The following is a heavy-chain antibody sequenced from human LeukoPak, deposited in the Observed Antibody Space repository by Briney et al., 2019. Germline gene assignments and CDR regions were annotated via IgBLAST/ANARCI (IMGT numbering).Heavy chain of an antibody. CDR2: INPNSGGT. V-gene: IGHV1-2*02. J-gene: IGHJ4*02. D-gene: IGHD3-10*01. Sequence: ASVKVSCKASGYTFTGYYMHWVRQAPGQGLEWMGWINPNSGGTNYAQKFQGRVTVTRDTSISTAYMELSRLRSDGTAVYYCASAPAEYYYGSGSYYNVWGQGTLVTVSS. CDR1: GYTFTGYY. CDR3: ASAPAEYYYGSGSYYNV.